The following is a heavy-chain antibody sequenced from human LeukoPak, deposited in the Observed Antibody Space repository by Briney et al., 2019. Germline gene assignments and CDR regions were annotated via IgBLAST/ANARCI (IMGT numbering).Heavy chain of an antibody. CDR2: ISSSSSTI. D-gene: IGHD6-13*01. CDR1: GFTFSSYS. J-gene: IGHJ4*02. CDR3: ARDPSTAAGNEVYFDY. V-gene: IGHV3-48*01. Sequence: GGSLRLSCAASGFTFSSYSMNWVRQAPGKGLEWVSYISSSSSTIYYADSVKGRFTISRDNSKNTLYLQMNSLRAEDTAVYYCARDPSTAAGNEVYFDYWGQGTLVTVSS.